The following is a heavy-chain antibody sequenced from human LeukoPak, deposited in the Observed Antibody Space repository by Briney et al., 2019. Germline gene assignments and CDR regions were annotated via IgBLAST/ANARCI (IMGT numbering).Heavy chain of an antibody. CDR2: IWYDGSNK. D-gene: IGHD2-2*01. J-gene: IGHJ4*02. CDR3: ASRSPALDY. Sequence: GGSLRLSCAASGFTFSSYGMHWVRQAPGKGLERVAVIWYDGSNKYYADSVKGRFTISRDNSKNTLYLQMNSLRADDTAVYYCASRSPALDYWGQGTLVTVSS. CDR1: GFTFSSYG. V-gene: IGHV3-33*01.